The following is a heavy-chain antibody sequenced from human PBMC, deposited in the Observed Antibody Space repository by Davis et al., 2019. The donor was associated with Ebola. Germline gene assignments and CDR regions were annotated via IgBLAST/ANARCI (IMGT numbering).Heavy chain of an antibody. CDR3: AGSLAGSDYYGMDV. J-gene: IGHJ6*04. CDR1: GFTLSDHY. CDR2: NRNKANGDTT. V-gene: IGHV3-72*01. D-gene: IGHD3-3*02. Sequence: GESLKISCAASGFTLSDHYMDWVRQAPGKGLEWVSRNRNKANGDTTEYAASVKDRFTISRDDSKNSLYLQMNSLKTEDTAMYYCAGSLAGSDYYGMDVWGKGTTVTVSS.